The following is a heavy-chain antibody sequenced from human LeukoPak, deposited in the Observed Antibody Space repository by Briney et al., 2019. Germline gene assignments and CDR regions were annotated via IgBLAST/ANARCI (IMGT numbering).Heavy chain of an antibody. V-gene: IGHV4-39*01. D-gene: IGHD5-18*01. Sequence: SETLSLTCTVSGGSISSSSYYWGWIRQPPGKGLEWIGSIYYSGSTNYNPSLKSRVTISVDTSKNQFSLKLSSVTAADTAVYYCARHRGGYSYVYDAFDIWGQGTMVTVSS. CDR1: GGSISSSSYY. CDR3: ARHRGGYSYVYDAFDI. J-gene: IGHJ3*02. CDR2: IYYSGST.